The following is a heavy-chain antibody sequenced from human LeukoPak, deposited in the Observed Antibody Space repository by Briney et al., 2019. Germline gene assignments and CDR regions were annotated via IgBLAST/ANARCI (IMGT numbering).Heavy chain of an antibody. CDR1: GITLNDLS. D-gene: IGHD6-13*01. Sequence: GASVKVSCKVSGITLNDLSIQWVRQAPGKGLEWMGGFDPEDGETIYAPKFQARVTMTQDTYEDTAYMELRSLRSDDTAVYYCARAEQLVRTALNWFDPWGQGTLVTVSS. CDR3: ARAEQLVRTALNWFDP. J-gene: IGHJ5*02. CDR2: FDPEDGET. V-gene: IGHV1-24*01.